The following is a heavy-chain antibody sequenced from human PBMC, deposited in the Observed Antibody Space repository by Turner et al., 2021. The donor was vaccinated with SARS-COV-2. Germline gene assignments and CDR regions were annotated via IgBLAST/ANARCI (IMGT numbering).Heavy chain of an antibody. D-gene: IGHD6-13*01. CDR2: ISVGGDTT. CDR1: GFTLGSYG. V-gene: IGHV3-23*01. J-gene: IGHJ4*02. Sequence: EGQLLESGGGLVRPGGSLILSCSAPGFTLGSYGMSWVRQAPGKGLEWVSIISVGGDTTFYGDSVKGRFTISRDNSRNTLFLQMNSLRAEDTAVYYCAKGSGGSSWYYFDSWGQGTLVTVSS. CDR3: AKGSGGSSWYYFDS.